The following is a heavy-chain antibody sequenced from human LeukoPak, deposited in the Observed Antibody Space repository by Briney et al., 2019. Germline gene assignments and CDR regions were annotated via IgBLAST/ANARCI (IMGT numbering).Heavy chain of an antibody. CDR1: GYTFTSYD. J-gene: IGHJ4*02. CDR2: MNPNSGNT. Sequence: ASVKVSCKASGYTFTSYDINWVRQATGQGLEWMGWMNPNSGNTGYAQKFQGRVTMTRNSSISTAYMELSSLRSEDTAVYYCARDLGYYDSSGYSNPLVDYWGQGTLVTVSS. V-gene: IGHV1-8*01. D-gene: IGHD3-22*01. CDR3: ARDLGYYDSSGYSNPLVDY.